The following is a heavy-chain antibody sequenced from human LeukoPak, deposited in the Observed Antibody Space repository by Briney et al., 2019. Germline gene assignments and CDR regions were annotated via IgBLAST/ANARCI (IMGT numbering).Heavy chain of an antibody. CDR2: INPNTGGT. CDR3: ARDYDFWSGFRYMDV. V-gene: IGHV1-2*02. Sequence: GASVKVSCKASGYTFTGYYMHWVRQAPGQGLEWMGWINPNTGGTNYAQKFQGRVTMTRATSISTAYMELSRPRSDDRAVYYCARDYDFWSGFRYMDVWGKGTTVTVSS. J-gene: IGHJ6*03. D-gene: IGHD3-3*01. CDR1: GYTFTGYY.